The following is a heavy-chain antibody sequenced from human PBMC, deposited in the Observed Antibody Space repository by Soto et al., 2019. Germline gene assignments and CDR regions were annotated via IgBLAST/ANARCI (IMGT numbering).Heavy chain of an antibody. V-gene: IGHV4-59*12. CDR3: ARDLRQSGAKEYFDY. CDR1: GVSISFYY. J-gene: IGHJ4*02. D-gene: IGHD1-26*01. CDR2: IDSSGST. Sequence: SETLSLTCTVSGVSISFYYWSWIRQPPGKGLEWIAYIDSSGSTKYNPSLKSRVTISLDTSRNQLSLKLNSLRAEDTAVYYCARDLRQSGAKEYFDYWGQGTLVTVSS.